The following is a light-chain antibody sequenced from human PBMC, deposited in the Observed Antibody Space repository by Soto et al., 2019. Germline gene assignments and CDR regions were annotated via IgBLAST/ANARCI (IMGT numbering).Light chain of an antibody. Sequence: DIQMTQSPSTLSASVGDSVTITCRASQSISSWLAWYQQRPGKVPKVLIYDASSLQSGVPSRFSGSGSGTEFTLTISSLQPDDFATYYCQQYNIYPWTFGQGTEVEIK. J-gene: IGKJ1*01. CDR2: DAS. V-gene: IGKV1-5*01. CDR1: QSISSW. CDR3: QQYNIYPWT.